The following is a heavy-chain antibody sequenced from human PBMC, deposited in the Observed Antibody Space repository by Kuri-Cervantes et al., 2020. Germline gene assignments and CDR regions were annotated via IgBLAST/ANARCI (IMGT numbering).Heavy chain of an antibody. V-gene: IGHV3-30-3*01. CDR2: ISYDGSNK. Sequence: GGSLRLSCAASGFTFSSYAMHWVRQAPGKGLEWVAVISYDGSNKYYADSVKGRFTISRDDAKNSLYLQMNSLRAEDTAMYYCARKMATRSYYYYNGLDVWAKGPRSPSP. D-gene: IGHD5-24*01. CDR1: GFTFSSYA. CDR3: ARKMATRSYYYYNGLDV. J-gene: IGHJ6*02.